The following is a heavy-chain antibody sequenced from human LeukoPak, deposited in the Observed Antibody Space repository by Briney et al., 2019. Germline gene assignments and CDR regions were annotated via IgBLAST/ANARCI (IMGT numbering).Heavy chain of an antibody. Sequence: GGSLRLSCAASGFTFSSYSMNWVRQAPGKGLEWVSSISSSSSYIYYADSVKGRFTISRDNAKNSLYLQMNSLRAEDTAVYYCARDPLLHYYDSSGYYPDAFDIWGQGTMVTVSS. J-gene: IGHJ3*02. D-gene: IGHD3-22*01. CDR1: GFTFSSYS. V-gene: IGHV3-21*01. CDR3: ARDPLLHYYDSSGYYPDAFDI. CDR2: ISSSSSYI.